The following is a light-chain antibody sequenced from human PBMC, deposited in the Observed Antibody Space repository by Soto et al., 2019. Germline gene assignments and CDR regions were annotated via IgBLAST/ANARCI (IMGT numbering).Light chain of an antibody. CDR3: SSYTNINTRACV. J-gene: IGLJ1*01. CDR2: EVT. V-gene: IGLV2-14*01. Sequence: QTPLAQPASVSLSPGQSLTISGTGTSGDSGSYNRVSLYQQLPGKAPKLIIYEVTDRPSGVSNRFSGSKSGNTASLTISVLQAEDEAEYYCSSYTNINTRACVFGTGTKVTVL. CDR1: SGDSGSYNR.